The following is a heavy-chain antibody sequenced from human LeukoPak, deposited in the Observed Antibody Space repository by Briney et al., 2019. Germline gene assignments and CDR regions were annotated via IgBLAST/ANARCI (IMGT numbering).Heavy chain of an antibody. CDR2: ISGSGGST. D-gene: IGHD3-10*01. Sequence: GGSLRLPCAASGFTFSSYAMSWVRQAPGKGLGWVSAISGSGGSTYYADSVKGRYTISRHNSKNTLYLPMTSLRAEDTAVYYCAKPPSTFYGSGKFWGQGTLVTVSS. J-gene: IGHJ4*02. V-gene: IGHV3-23*01. CDR3: AKPPSTFYGSGKF. CDR1: GFTFSSYA.